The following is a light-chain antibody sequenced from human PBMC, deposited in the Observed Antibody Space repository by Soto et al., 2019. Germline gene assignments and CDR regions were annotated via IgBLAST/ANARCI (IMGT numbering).Light chain of an antibody. V-gene: IGLV2-14*01. Sequence: QSALTQPASVSGSPGQSITISCTATSSDVGSFNYVSWYQHHPGKAPKLMIYEVTSRPSGVSNRFSGSKSGNTASLTISGLQDEDEDDYYCVSYATSTTLYVFGSGTKLTVL. CDR2: EVT. CDR3: VSYATSTTLYV. J-gene: IGLJ1*01. CDR1: SSDVGSFNY.